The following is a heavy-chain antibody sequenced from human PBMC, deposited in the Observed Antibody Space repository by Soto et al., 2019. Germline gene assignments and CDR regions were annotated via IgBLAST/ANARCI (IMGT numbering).Heavy chain of an antibody. CDR1: GGTFSSYA. Sequence: ASVKVSCKASGGTFSSYAISWVRQAPGQGLEWMGGIIPIFGTANYAQKFQGRVTITADKSTSTAYMEMSSLRSEDTGVYYCARSTKVSTIRNWFDPWGQGNLVTVSS. J-gene: IGHJ5*02. D-gene: IGHD4-4*01. CDR3: ARSTKVSTIRNWFDP. V-gene: IGHV1-69*06. CDR2: IIPIFGTA.